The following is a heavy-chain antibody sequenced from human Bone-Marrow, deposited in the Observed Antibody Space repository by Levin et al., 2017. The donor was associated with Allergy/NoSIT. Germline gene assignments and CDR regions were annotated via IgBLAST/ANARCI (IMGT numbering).Heavy chain of an antibody. CDR3: ARVYFRGCSTSCPTPNFDY. CDR1: GGSFSGYY. Sequence: TSSETLSLTCAVYGGSFSGYYWSWIRQPPGKGLEWIGEINHSGSTNYNPSLKSRVTISVDTSKNQFSLKLSSVTAADTAVYYCARVYFRGCSTSCPTPNFDYWGQGTLVTVSS. J-gene: IGHJ4*02. V-gene: IGHV4-34*01. CDR2: INHSGST. D-gene: IGHD2-2*01.